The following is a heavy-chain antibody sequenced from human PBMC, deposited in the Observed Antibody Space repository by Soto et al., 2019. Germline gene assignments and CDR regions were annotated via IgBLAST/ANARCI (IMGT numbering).Heavy chain of an antibody. CDR2: ITGSGGNT. CDR3: AKGGVGELCDY. CDR1: GFTFSYYA. V-gene: IGHV3-23*01. J-gene: IGHJ4*02. D-gene: IGHD3-10*01. Sequence: EVQLLESGGGLVQPGGSLRLSCAASGFTFSYYALSWVRQAPGKGLEWVSTITGSGGNTYYADSMKGRFTISRDNSKNTLYLHMNSLRDEDTAVYYCAKGGVGELCDYWGQGTLVTVSS.